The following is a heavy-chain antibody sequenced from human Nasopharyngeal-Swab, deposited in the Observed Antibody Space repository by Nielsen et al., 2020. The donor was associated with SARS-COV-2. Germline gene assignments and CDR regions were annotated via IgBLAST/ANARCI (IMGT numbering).Heavy chain of an antibody. V-gene: IGHV4-34*01. CDR2: INHSGST. J-gene: IGHJ2*01. Sequence: GSLRLSCAVYGGSFSGYYWSWIRQPPGKGLEWIGEINHSGSTNYNPSLESRVTISVDTSKNQFSLKLTSVTAADTAVYFCASIRYSSSWYGYWYFDLWGRGTLVTVSS. CDR3: ASIRYSSSWYGYWYFDL. CDR1: GGSFSGYY. D-gene: IGHD6-13*01.